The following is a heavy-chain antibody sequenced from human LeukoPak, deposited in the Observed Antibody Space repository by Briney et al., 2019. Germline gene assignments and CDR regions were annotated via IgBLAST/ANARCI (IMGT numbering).Heavy chain of an antibody. D-gene: IGHD3-22*01. V-gene: IGHV3-30*02. CDR1: GLTFNMYT. Sequence: GGSLRLSCAASGLTFNMYTMNWVRQAPGKGLEWVTFIRSDGSNRYYADSVKGRFTISRDNAKNSLYLQMNSLRAEDTAVYYCARVLHKRNYDSSTYYGYWGQGTLVTVSS. CDR3: ARVLHKRNYDSSTYYGY. CDR2: IRSDGSNR. J-gene: IGHJ4*02.